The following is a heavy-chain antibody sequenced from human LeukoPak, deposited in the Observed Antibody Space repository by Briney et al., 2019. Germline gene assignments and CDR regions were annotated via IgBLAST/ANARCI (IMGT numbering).Heavy chain of an antibody. CDR2: IYYSGST. V-gene: IGHV4-59*01. D-gene: IGHD1-14*01. CDR1: GGSISSCY. CDR3: ARDDAGSRTGFFDY. Sequence: PSETLSLTCTVSGGSISSCYWSWIRQPPGKGLEWIGYIYYSGSTNYNPSLKSRVTISVDTSKNQFSLKLSSVTAADTAVYYCARDDAGSRTGFFDYWGQGTLVTVSS. J-gene: IGHJ4*02.